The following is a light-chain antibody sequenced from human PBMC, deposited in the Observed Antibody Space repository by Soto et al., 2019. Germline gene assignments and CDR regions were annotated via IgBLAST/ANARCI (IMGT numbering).Light chain of an antibody. CDR1: KSVSNN. J-gene: IGKJ4*01. V-gene: IGKV3-15*01. Sequence: EIVLTQSPATLSVSPGERATLSCRASKSVSNNVAWYQQEPGQAPRLLFYSASTRATGIPARFSGSASGTEFTLTISSVQSEDFAVYYCQHYNEWPLTFGGGTKVETK. CDR2: SAS. CDR3: QHYNEWPLT.